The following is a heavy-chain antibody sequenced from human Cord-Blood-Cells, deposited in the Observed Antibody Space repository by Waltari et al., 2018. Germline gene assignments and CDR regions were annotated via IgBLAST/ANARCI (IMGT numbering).Heavy chain of an antibody. Sequence: QVQLQQWGAGLLKPSETLSLTCAVYGGSFSGYYWSWIRQPPGKGLEWIGEINHSGSTNYNPSLKSRVTISVDTSKNQFSLKLSSVTAADTAVYYCRGHYGSGLDYWGLGTLVTVSS. D-gene: IGHD3-10*01. V-gene: IGHV4-34*01. CDR3: RGHYGSGLDY. CDR1: GGSFSGYY. J-gene: IGHJ4*02. CDR2: INHSGST.